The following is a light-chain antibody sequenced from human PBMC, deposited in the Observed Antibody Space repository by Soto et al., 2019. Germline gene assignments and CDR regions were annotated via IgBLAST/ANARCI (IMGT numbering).Light chain of an antibody. CDR2: DAS. CDR3: QQRSDWPRT. V-gene: IGKV3-11*01. Sequence: EIVLTQSPATLSLSPGKKATLFCRAGQRFSGNLAWYQQKPGQAPRFLFYDASNRATGIPARFSGSGSGTDFSLTISSLEPEDFAVYYCQQRSDWPRTFGQGTKVEIK. J-gene: IGKJ1*01. CDR1: QRFSGN.